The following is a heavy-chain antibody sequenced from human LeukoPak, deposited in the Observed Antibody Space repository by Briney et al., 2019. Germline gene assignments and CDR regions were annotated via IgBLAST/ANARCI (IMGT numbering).Heavy chain of an antibody. CDR1: GGSISSSSSY. Sequence: SETLSLNCNVSGGSISSSSSYWGWIRQPPGKWLEWIGSIYYSGSTYYNPSLKSRLTISVDTSKNQFSLKLTSVTAADTAVYYCARLNKPGWFDPWGQGTLVTVSS. CDR2: IYYSGST. CDR3: ARLNKPGWFDP. V-gene: IGHV4-39*01. D-gene: IGHD1-14*01. J-gene: IGHJ5*02.